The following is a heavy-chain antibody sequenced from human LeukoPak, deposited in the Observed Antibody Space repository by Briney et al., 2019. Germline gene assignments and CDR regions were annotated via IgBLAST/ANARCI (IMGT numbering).Heavy chain of an antibody. CDR1: GYSFTSYW. V-gene: IGHV5-51*01. D-gene: IGHD4-17*01. CDR3: ARHRPYGDRSLDY. CDR2: IYLGDSDT. J-gene: IGHJ4*02. Sequence: GESLKISCKGSGYSFTSYWIGWVRQMPGKGLEWMGIIYLGDSDTRYSPSFQGQVTISADKSTSTAYLQWSSLKASDTAMYYCARHRPYGDRSLDYWGQGTLVTVSS.